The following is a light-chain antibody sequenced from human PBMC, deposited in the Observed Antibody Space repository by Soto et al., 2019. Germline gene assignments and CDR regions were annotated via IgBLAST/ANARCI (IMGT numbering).Light chain of an antibody. CDR1: QSVSSSS. V-gene: IGKV3-20*01. Sequence: ETVLMQSPGTLAVSPGERSTLSCRAIQSVSSSSLAWYQQRPGQAPRLLIYGTSSRATGIPDRFTGSGSGPDFTLTISRLEPEDFAVYFCQRYGSSPLITFGQGTRLEI. J-gene: IGKJ5*01. CDR2: GTS. CDR3: QRYGSSPLIT.